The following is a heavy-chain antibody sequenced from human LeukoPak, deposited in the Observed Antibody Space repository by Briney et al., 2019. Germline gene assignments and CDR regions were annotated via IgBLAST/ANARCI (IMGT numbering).Heavy chain of an antibody. J-gene: IGHJ3*02. D-gene: IGHD2-15*01. CDR1: RFTFSDYY. V-gene: IGHV3-11*01. Sequence: GGSLRLSCAASRFTFSDYYMSWVRQAPGKGLDWISYISPSGTTLYYADSVKGRFTISRDNAKNSLYLQMNSLRAEDTAVYYCARYMSASDAFDIWGQGTMVTVSS. CDR2: ISPSGTTL. CDR3: ARYMSASDAFDI.